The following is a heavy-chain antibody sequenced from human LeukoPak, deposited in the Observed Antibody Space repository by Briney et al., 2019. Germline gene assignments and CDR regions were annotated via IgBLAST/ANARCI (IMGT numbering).Heavy chain of an antibody. D-gene: IGHD3-22*01. CDR1: GGSFSGYY. V-gene: IGHV4-34*01. Sequence: PSETLSLTCAVYGGSFSGYYWSWLRHPPGKGLEWIGEINHSGSTNYNPSLKSRVTISVDTSKNQFSLKLSSVTAADTAVYYCARGANYYDSSGYHYYYYYYMDVWGKGTTVTVSS. CDR2: INHSGST. J-gene: IGHJ6*03. CDR3: ARGANYYDSSGYHYYYYYYMDV.